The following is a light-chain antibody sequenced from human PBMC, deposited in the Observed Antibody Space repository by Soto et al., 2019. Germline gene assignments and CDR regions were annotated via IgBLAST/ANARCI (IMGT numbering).Light chain of an antibody. J-gene: IGKJ1*01. CDR1: QSVSSY. CDR2: DAS. Sequence: EIVLTHSPATLSFSPGEISTLSCRASQSVSSYLAWYQQKPGQAPRLLIYDASNRATGIPARFSGSGSGTDFTLTISSLEPEDFAVYYCQQRSNWPPWKCGQGTKGAIK. CDR3: QQRSNWPPWK. V-gene: IGKV3-11*01.